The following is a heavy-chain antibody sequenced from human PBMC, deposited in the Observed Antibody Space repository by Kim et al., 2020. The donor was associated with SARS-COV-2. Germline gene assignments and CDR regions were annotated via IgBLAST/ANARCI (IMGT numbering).Heavy chain of an antibody. CDR3: ANNGNFDY. D-gene: IGHD1-1*01. Sequence: DRSSTSYANSVKVRCTVSRDNAKNTLYGQMNSLSAEDAAVYYCANNGNFDYWGQGTLVTVSP. V-gene: IGHV3-74*01. J-gene: IGHJ4*02. CDR2: DRSST.